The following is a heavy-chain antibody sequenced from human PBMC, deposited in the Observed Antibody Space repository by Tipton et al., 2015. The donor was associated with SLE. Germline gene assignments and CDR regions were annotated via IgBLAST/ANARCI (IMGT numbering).Heavy chain of an antibody. CDR1: GDSVSSNNAA. CDR3: ARTCSGGSCYSFDS. D-gene: IGHD2-15*01. Sequence: GLVKPSQTLSLTCVISGDSVSSNNAAWNWIRQSPSRSLEWLGRTYYRSKWFNNYAVSVQSRIASNSDTSKNQFSLQLNSVTPEDTAVYYCARTCSGGSCYSFDSWGQGTLVTVSS. CDR2: TYYRSKWFN. J-gene: IGHJ4*02. V-gene: IGHV6-1*01.